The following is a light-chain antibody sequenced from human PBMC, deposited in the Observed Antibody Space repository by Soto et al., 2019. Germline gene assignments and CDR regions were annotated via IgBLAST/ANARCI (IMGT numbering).Light chain of an antibody. CDR1: QSVSNN. CDR2: GAS. CDR3: KQYNNWPPVT. V-gene: IGKV3-15*01. J-gene: IGKJ2*01. Sequence: EIVMTQSPATLSVSPGERATLSCRASQSVSNNLAWYQQKPGQTPRLLIYGASTRATGIPVRFSGSGSGTEFTLTISSLQSEDFAVYYCKQYNNWPPVTFGQGTKLEIK.